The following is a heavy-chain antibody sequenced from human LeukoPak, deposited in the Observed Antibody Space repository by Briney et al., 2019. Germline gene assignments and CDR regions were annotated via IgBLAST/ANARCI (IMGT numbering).Heavy chain of an antibody. J-gene: IGHJ6*03. Sequence: GGSLRLSCAASGFTFSSYSMNWVRQAPGKGLEWVSYISSSGSTIYYADSVKGRFTISRDNAKNSLYLQVNSLRAEDTAVYYCARWYSSSPWSYYYYYMDVWGKGTTVTVSS. D-gene: IGHD6-6*01. CDR1: GFTFSSYS. V-gene: IGHV3-48*04. CDR3: ARWYSSSPWSYYYYYMDV. CDR2: ISSSGSTI.